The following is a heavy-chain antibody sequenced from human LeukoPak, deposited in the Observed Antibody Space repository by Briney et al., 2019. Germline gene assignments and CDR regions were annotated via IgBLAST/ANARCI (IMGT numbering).Heavy chain of an antibody. D-gene: IGHD3/OR15-3a*01. CDR3: AKRGTGYNHFDY. J-gene: IGHJ4*02. V-gene: IGHV3-23*01. Sequence: GGSLRLSCAASGFTFSSYDMSWVRQAPGKGLEWVSGISGSGGSTYYADSVKGRFTISRDNSKNTLYLQMNSLRAEDTAVYYCAKRGTGYNHFDYWGQGTLVTVSS. CDR2: ISGSGGST. CDR1: GFTFSSYD.